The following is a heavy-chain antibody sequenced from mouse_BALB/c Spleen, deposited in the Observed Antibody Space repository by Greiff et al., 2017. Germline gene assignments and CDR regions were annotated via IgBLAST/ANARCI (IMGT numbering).Heavy chain of an antibody. V-gene: IGHV14-3*02. Sequence: EVKLMESGAELVKPGASVKLSCTASGFNIKDTYMHWVKQRPEQGLEWIGRIDPANGNTKYDPKFQGKATITADTSSNTAYLQLSSLTSEDTAVYYCAPYYRYDYAMDYWGQGTSVTVSS. CDR1: GFNIKDTY. CDR3: APYYRYDYAMDY. J-gene: IGHJ4*01. CDR2: IDPANGNT. D-gene: IGHD2-14*01.